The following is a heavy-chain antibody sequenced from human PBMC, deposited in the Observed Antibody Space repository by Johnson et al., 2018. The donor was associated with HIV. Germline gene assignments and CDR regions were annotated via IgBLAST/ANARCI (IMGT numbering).Heavy chain of an antibody. CDR1: GFTFSRYW. D-gene: IGHD3-16*01. CDR2: IKQDGSNK. CDR3: ATCSDQVLLGGDAFDI. J-gene: IGHJ3*02. Sequence: VQLVESGGGLVQPGGSLRLSCAASGFTFSRYWMSWVRQAPGKGLEWVANIKQDGSNKYYADSLKGRFTISRDNSKNTLYLQMNSLRAEDTAVYYCATCSDQVLLGGDAFDIWGQGTMVTVSS. V-gene: IGHV3-7*01.